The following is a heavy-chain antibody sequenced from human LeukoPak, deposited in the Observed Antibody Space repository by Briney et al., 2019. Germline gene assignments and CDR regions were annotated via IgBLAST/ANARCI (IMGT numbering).Heavy chain of an antibody. Sequence: ASVKVSCKASGGTFSNYAISWVRQAPGQGLEWMGGIIPIFGTANYAQKFQGRVTITADESTSTAYMELSSLRSEDTAVYFCARLGYGDYYLGYWGQGTLVTVSS. CDR2: IIPIFGTA. CDR1: GGTFSNYA. V-gene: IGHV1-69*13. CDR3: ARLGYGDYYLGY. D-gene: IGHD4-17*01. J-gene: IGHJ4*02.